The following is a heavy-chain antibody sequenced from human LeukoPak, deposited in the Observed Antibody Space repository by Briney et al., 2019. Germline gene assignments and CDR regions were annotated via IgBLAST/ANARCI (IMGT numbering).Heavy chain of an antibody. V-gene: IGHV3-21*01. Sequence: GGSLRLSCAASGFTFSSYSMNWVRQAPGKGLEWVSSISSSSSYIYYADSVKGRFTISRDNAKNSLYLRMNSLRAEDTAVYYCATGYSSVVGYWGQGTLVTVSS. D-gene: IGHD6-19*01. CDR1: GFTFSSYS. CDR3: ATGYSSVVGY. CDR2: ISSSSSYI. J-gene: IGHJ4*02.